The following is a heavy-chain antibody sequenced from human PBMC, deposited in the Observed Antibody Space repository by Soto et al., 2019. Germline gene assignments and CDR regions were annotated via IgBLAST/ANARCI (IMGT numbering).Heavy chain of an antibody. CDR2: IYYSGST. Sequence: PSETLSLTCTVSGGSVSSGSYYWSCMRQPPGKGLEWIGYIYYSGSTNYNPSLKSRVTISVDTSKNQFSLKLSSVTAADTAVYYCARDRGRWLQLFGWFDPWGQGTLVTVSS. CDR1: GGSVSSGSYY. D-gene: IGHD5-12*01. CDR3: ARDRGRWLQLFGWFDP. V-gene: IGHV4-61*01. J-gene: IGHJ5*02.